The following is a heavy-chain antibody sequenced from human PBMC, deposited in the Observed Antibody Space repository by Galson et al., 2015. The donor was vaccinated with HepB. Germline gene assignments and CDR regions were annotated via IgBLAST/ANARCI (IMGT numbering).Heavy chain of an antibody. CDR2: ISYDGSNK. CDR3: AKDPHYYGSGSYYTTSNY. CDR1: GFTFSSYG. J-gene: IGHJ4*02. D-gene: IGHD3-10*01. Sequence: SLRLSCAASGFTFSSYGMHWVRQAPGKGLEWVAVISYDGSNKYYADSVKGRFTISRDNSKNTLYLQMNSLRAEDTAVYYCAKDPHYYGSGSYYTTSNYWGQGTLVTVSS. V-gene: IGHV3-30*18.